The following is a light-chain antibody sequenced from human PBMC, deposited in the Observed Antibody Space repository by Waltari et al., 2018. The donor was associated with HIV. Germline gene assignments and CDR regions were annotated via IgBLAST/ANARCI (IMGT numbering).Light chain of an antibody. CDR1: SSHIGRNP. J-gene: IGLJ1*01. Sequence: QSVLPQPPSASGTAGQRVTIPCSGSSSHIGRNPVNVYQPLPGTAPQLLIYSNNQRPSGVPDRFSGSKSGTSASLAISGLQSEDEADYYCAAWDDSLNGLYVFGTGTKVTVL. V-gene: IGLV1-44*01. CDR3: AAWDDSLNGLYV. CDR2: SNN.